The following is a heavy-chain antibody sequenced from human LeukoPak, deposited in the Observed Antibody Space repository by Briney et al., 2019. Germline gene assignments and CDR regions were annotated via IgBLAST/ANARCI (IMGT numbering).Heavy chain of an antibody. J-gene: IGHJ4*02. Sequence: PSETLSLTCTVSGGSMSGHYWSWIRQPPGKGLQRVGFVLYSGSTNYNPSLESRVTISIDTSKNQFSLKLRSVTDADTAVYYCARDRLDWGQGTLVTVSS. CDR1: GGSMSGHY. V-gene: IGHV4-59*11. CDR3: ARDRLD. CDR2: VLYSGST.